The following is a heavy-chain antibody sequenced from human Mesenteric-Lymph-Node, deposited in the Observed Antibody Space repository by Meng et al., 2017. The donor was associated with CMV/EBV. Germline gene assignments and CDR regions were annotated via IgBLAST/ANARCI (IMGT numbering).Heavy chain of an antibody. CDR1: GGTFSTYS. CDR3: ARGDGDYASYHYYYYGLDV. V-gene: IGHV1-69*10. J-gene: IGHJ6*02. CDR2: IIPVLRLT. Sequence: SVKVSCKTSGGTFSTYSISWVRQAPGQGLEWMGGIIPVLRLTNYAQKFQGRLTITADTSSTTAYMDLSSLTYGDTAIYYCARGDGDYASYHYYYYGLDVWGPGTTVTVSS. D-gene: IGHD4-17*01.